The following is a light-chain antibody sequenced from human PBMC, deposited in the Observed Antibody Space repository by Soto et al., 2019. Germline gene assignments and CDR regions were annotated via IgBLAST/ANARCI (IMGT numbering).Light chain of an antibody. Sequence: EIVLTQSPLSLPVTPGEPASISCRSSRNLLHSNGYYYLDWYLQKPGQSPQLLIYLGSNRASGVPDRFSGSGSGTDFTLTISRVEAEDVGVYYCMQTLQTWTFGQGTKVDIK. CDR1: RNLLHSNGYYY. V-gene: IGKV2-28*01. CDR2: LGS. CDR3: MQTLQTWT. J-gene: IGKJ1*01.